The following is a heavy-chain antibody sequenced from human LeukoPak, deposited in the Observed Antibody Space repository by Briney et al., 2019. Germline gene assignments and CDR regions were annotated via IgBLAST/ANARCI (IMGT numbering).Heavy chain of an antibody. CDR1: GFTFSSNA. Sequence: GGSLRLSCAASGFTFSSNAMHWVRQAPGKGLEWVAVISYDGSNKYYADSVKGRFTISRDNAKNSLYLQMNSLRAEDTAVYYCARVHDILSYMDVWGKGTTVTISS. V-gene: IGHV3-30*04. CDR2: ISYDGSNK. D-gene: IGHD3-9*01. CDR3: ARVHDILSYMDV. J-gene: IGHJ6*03.